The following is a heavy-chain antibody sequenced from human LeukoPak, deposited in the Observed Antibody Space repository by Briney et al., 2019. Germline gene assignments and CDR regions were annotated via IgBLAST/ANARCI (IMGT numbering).Heavy chain of an antibody. CDR2: IYYSGST. D-gene: IGHD4-17*01. Sequence: SETLSLTCAVSGGSISSGDYSWSWIRQPPGKGLEWIGYIYYSGSTYYNPSLKSRVTISVDTSKNQFSLKLSSLTAADTAVYYCARGDFDDYLTNNYFDYWGQGTLVTVSS. CDR1: GGSISSGDYS. CDR3: ARGDFDDYLTNNYFDY. V-gene: IGHV4-31*11. J-gene: IGHJ4*02.